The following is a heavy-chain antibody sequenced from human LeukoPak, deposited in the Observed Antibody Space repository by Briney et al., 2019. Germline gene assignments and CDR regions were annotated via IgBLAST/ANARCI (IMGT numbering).Heavy chain of an antibody. Sequence: ASVKVSCKAYGYTFTSYGISWVRQAPGQGLEWMGWISAYNGNTNYAQKLQGRVTMTTDTSTSTAYMELRSLRSDDTAVYYCAREGYSSSWYVSRAHYYYYYGMDVWGQGTTVTVSS. D-gene: IGHD6-13*01. CDR3: AREGYSSSWYVSRAHYYYYYGMDV. CDR1: GYTFTSYG. CDR2: ISAYNGNT. V-gene: IGHV1-18*01. J-gene: IGHJ6*02.